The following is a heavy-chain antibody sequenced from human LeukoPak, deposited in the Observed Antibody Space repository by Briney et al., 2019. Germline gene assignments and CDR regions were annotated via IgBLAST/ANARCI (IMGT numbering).Heavy chain of an antibody. D-gene: IGHD1-26*01. CDR1: GFTFSSYW. Sequence: PGGSLRLSCAASGFTFSSYWVTWVRQAPGKGLEWVADIKQDGSEKYYVDSVKGRFTISRDNAKNSLYLQMNSLRAEDTAVYYCARDRWDHGYWGQGTLVTVSS. CDR2: IKQDGSEK. J-gene: IGHJ4*02. CDR3: ARDRWDHGY. V-gene: IGHV3-7*01.